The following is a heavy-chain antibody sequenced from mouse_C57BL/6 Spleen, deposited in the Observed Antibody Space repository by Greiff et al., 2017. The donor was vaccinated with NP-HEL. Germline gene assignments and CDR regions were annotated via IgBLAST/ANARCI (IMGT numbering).Heavy chain of an antibody. V-gene: IGHV1-64*01. J-gene: IGHJ4*01. D-gene: IGHD3-2*02. CDR1: GYTFTSYW. CDR2: IHPNSGST. CDR3: ARGDSSGYYAMDY. Sequence: QVQLQQPGAELVKPGASVKLSCKASGYTFTSYWMHWVKQRPGQGLEWIGMIHPNSGSTNYNEKFKSKATLTVDKSSSTAYMQLSSLTSEDSAVYDCARGDSSGYYAMDYWGQGTSVTVSS.